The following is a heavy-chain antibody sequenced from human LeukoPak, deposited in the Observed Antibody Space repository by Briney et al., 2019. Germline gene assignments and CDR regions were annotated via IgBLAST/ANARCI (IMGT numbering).Heavy chain of an antibody. CDR1: GFTISSHA. V-gene: IGHV3-30-3*01. J-gene: IGHJ4*02. D-gene: IGHD6-13*01. CDR3: ARGTMYSSSWYDVYFDY. CDR2: ISYDGSNK. Sequence: GGSLRLSCAASGFTISSHAMHWVRQAPGKGLEWVAVISYDGSNKYYADSVKGRFTISRDNSKNTLYLQMNSLRAEDTAVYYCARGTMYSSSWYDVYFDYWGQGTLVTVSS.